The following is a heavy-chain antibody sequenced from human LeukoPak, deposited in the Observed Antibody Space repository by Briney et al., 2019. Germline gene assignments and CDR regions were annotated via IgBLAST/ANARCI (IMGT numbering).Heavy chain of an antibody. CDR3: ARCMYSSSWYLPDAFDI. Sequence: GGSLRLSCAASGFTFSNYAMMWLRQAPGKGPEWVSFIRGSAGGTDYADSVRGRFTISRDNSKNTLYLQMNSLRAEDTAVYYCARCMYSSSWYLPDAFDIWGQGTMVTVSS. CDR1: GFTFSNYA. J-gene: IGHJ3*02. CDR2: IRGSAGGT. V-gene: IGHV3-23*01. D-gene: IGHD6-13*01.